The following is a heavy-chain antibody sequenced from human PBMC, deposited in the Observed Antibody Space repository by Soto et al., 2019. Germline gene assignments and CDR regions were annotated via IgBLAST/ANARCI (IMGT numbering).Heavy chain of an antibody. V-gene: IGHV4-59*12. CDR1: GGPLTTYF. Sequence: SETLSLTCNVSGGPLTTYFWSWIRQPPGKGLEWIGEVYHSGSTNYNPSFKSRVAMSVDKSKNQFSLKLNSVTAADTALYYCAMTSTSGTRFDYWGQGSLVTVSS. D-gene: IGHD1-1*01. CDR2: VYHSGST. CDR3: AMTSTSGTRFDY. J-gene: IGHJ4*02.